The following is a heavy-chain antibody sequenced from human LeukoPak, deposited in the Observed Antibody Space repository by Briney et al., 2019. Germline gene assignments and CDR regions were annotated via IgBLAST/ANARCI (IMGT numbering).Heavy chain of an antibody. D-gene: IGHD3-10*01. V-gene: IGHV4-39*07. CDR2: IYYSGST. CDR3: ARDRLGYGSGKEFDY. Sequence: SETLSLTCTVSGGSISSSSYYWGWIRQPPGKGLGWIGGIYYSGSTDYNPSLKSRVTISVDTSKNQFSLKVSFVTAADTAVYYCARDRLGYGSGKEFDYWGQGSLVTVSS. CDR1: GGSISSSSYY. J-gene: IGHJ4*02.